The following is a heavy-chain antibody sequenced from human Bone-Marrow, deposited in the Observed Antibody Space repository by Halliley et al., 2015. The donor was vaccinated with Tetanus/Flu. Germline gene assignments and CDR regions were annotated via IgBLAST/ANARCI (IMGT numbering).Heavy chain of an antibody. CDR2: IYYSGGT. CDR1: GGPIIDYS. CDR3: ARHPRAGASRNYNVDL. D-gene: IGHD4-4*01. Sequence: LRLSCTVYGGPIIDYSWSWIRQPPGKGLVWIAYIYYSGGTNSNPSLKGRVTMSVDTSKNTFSLRLSSVTAADTAVYYCARHPRAGASRNYNVDLWGQGTLVAVSS. V-gene: IGHV4-59*08. J-gene: IGHJ5*02.